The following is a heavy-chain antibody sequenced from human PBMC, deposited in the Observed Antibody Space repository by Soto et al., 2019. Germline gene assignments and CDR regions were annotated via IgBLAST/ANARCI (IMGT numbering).Heavy chain of an antibody. CDR3: ARDFWKDDFSWFDP. D-gene: IGHD3-3*01. V-gene: IGHV3-48*01. CDR2: ISSSSSTI. Sequence: PGGSLRLSCAASGFTFSSYSMNWVRQAPGKGLEWVSYISSSSSTIYYADSVKGRFTISRDNAKNSLYLQMNSLRGEDTAVYYCARDFWKDDFSWFDPWGQGTLVTVSS. CDR1: GFTFSSYS. J-gene: IGHJ5*02.